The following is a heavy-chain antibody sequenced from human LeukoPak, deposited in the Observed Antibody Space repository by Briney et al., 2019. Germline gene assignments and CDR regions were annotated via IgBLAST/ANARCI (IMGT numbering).Heavy chain of an antibody. V-gene: IGHV3-66*01. J-gene: IGHJ4*02. CDR3: ARYFDWLSYFDY. D-gene: IGHD3-9*01. CDR2: IYSGGST. Sequence: AGGSLRLPCAASGFTVSSNYMSWVRQTPGKGLEWVSVIYSGGSTYYADSVKGRFTISRDNSKNTLYLQMNSLRAEDTAVYYCARYFDWLSYFDYWGQGTLVTVSS. CDR1: GFTVSSNY.